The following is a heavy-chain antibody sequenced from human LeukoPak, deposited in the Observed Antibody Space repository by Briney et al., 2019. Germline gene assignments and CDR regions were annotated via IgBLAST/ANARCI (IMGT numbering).Heavy chain of an antibody. CDR3: AKRVRGCSGGSCYGSLGY. CDR2: ISGSGGST. J-gene: IGHJ4*02. Sequence: GGTLRLSCAASGFTFSSYAMSWVRQAPGKGPEWVSAISGSGGSTYYADSVKGRFTISRDNSKNTLYLQMNSLRAEDTAVYYCAKRVRGCSGGSCYGSLGYWGQGTLVTVSS. D-gene: IGHD2-15*01. V-gene: IGHV3-23*01. CDR1: GFTFSSYA.